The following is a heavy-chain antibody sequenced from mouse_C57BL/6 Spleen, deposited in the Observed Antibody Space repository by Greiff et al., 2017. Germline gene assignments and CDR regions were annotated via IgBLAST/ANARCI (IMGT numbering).Heavy chain of an antibody. CDR2: FYPGSGSI. J-gene: IGHJ3*01. D-gene: IGHD4-1*02. Sequence: VQRVESGAELVKPGASVKLSCKASGYTFTEYTIHWVKQRSGQGLEWIGWFYPGSGSIKYNEKFKDKATLTADKSSSTVYMELSRLTSEDSAVYFCARHEDQLGPFAYWGQGTLVTVSA. V-gene: IGHV1-62-2*01. CDR1: GYTFTEYT. CDR3: ARHEDQLGPFAY.